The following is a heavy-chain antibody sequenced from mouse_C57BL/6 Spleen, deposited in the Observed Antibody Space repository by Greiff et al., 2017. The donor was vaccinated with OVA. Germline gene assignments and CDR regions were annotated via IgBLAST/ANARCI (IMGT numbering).Heavy chain of an antibody. D-gene: IGHD4-1*01. J-gene: IGHJ2*01. CDR2: INPGSGGT. V-gene: IGHV1-54*01. Sequence: VQLQQSGAELVRPGTSVKVSCKASGYAFTNYLIEWVKQRPGQGLEWIGVINPGSGGTNYNEKFKGKATLTADKSSSTAYMQLSSLTSEDSAVYFCARSEETGDYCDYWGQGTTLTVSS. CDR3: ARSEETGDYCDY. CDR1: GYAFTNYL.